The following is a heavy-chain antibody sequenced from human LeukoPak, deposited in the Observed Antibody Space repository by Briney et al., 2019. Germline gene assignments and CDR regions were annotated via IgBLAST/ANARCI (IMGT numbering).Heavy chain of an antibody. CDR1: GRTFSSHA. J-gene: IGHJ4*02. CDR2: IIPILGTA. V-gene: IGHV1-69*05. Sequence: SVNVSCKASGRTFSSHAMRWVRQPPGQGLEWVGGIIPILGTANYAQKFQGRVTITTDASTSPIYMAVSSLRSDDTSVYFRTREPDYWGQGTLVTVSS. CDR3: TREPDY.